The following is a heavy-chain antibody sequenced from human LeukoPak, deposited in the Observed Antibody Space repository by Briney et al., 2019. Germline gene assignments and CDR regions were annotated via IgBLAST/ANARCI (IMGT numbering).Heavy chain of an antibody. V-gene: IGHV5-10-1*01. D-gene: IGHD5-12*01. CDR1: GYTFTNHW. CDR2: IDPSDSYT. CDR3: ARAPDSDSGYDYFDY. J-gene: IGHJ4*02. Sequence: HGESLKISCKGSGYTFTNHWISWVRQMPGKGLEWMGKIDPSDSYTNYSPSFQGHVTISADMSISTAYLQWSSLKASDTAMYYCARAPDSDSGYDYFDYWGQGTLVTVSS.